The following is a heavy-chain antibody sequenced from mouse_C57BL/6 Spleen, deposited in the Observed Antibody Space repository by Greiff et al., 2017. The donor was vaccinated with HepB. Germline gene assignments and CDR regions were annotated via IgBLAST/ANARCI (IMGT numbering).Heavy chain of an antibody. D-gene: IGHD2-1*01. V-gene: IGHV5-9*01. J-gene: IGHJ1*03. CDR1: GFTFSSYT. CDR3: ARHYGNYWYFDV. Sequence: EVQGVESGGGLVKPGGSLKLSCAASGFTFSSYTMSWVRQTPEKRLEWVATISGGGGNTYYPDSVKGRFTISRDNAKNTLYLQMSSLRSEDTALYYCARHYGNYWYFDVWGTGTTVTVSS. CDR2: ISGGGGNT.